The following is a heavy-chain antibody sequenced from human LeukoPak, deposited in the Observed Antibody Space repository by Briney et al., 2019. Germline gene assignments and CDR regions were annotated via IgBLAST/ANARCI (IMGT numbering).Heavy chain of an antibody. Sequence: GASVKVSCKASGYTFTGYYMHWVRQAPGQGLEWMGWINPNSGGTNYAQKFQGRVTMTRDTSISTAYMELRSLRSDDTAVYYCARTPGFNYYYYYMDVWGKGTTVTVSS. CDR3: ARTPGFNYYYYYMDV. CDR1: GYTFTGYY. CDR2: INPNSGGT. J-gene: IGHJ6*03. V-gene: IGHV1-2*02. D-gene: IGHD3-3*01.